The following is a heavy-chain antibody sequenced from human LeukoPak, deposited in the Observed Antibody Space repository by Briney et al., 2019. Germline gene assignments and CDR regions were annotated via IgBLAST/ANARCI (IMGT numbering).Heavy chain of an antibody. V-gene: IGHV3-74*01. CDR2: INSDGSYT. D-gene: IGHD1-1*01. CDR3: SGANNCQSGGA. CDR1: GFSFSNYW. Sequence: GGSLRLSCVASGFSFSNYWMYWGRQAPGKGLVWVSRINSDGSYTDYADSAKGRFTISRDNAKDTLYLQMNSLGADDTAVYYCSGANNCQSGGAWGQGTLVTVPS. J-gene: IGHJ5*02.